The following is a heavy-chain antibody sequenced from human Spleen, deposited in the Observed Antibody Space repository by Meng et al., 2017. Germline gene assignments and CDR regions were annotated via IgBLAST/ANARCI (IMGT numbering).Heavy chain of an antibody. CDR3: ARGVPYYYGSGSYPYFQH. CDR1: GGSFSGYY. CDR2: INHSGST. J-gene: IGHJ1*01. D-gene: IGHD3-10*01. Sequence: VQHQRWGAGLLKPSETLSLTCAVYGGSFSGYYWSWIRQPPGKGLEWIGEINHSGSTNYNPSLKSRVTISVDTSKNQFSLKLSSVTAADTAVYYCARGVPYYYGSGSYPYFQHWGQGTLVTVSS. V-gene: IGHV4-34*01.